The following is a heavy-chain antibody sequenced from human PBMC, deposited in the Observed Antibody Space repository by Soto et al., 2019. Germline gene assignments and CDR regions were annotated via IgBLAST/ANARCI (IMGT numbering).Heavy chain of an antibody. CDR3: AKVAVAGTGDVGY. V-gene: IGHV3-30*18. Sequence: LRLSCAASGFTFSSYGMHWVRQAPGKGLEWVAVISYDGSNKYYADSVKGRFTISRDNSKNTLYLQMNSLRAEDTAVYYCAKVAVAGTGDVGYWGQGTLVTVSS. D-gene: IGHD6-19*01. J-gene: IGHJ4*02. CDR2: ISYDGSNK. CDR1: GFTFSSYG.